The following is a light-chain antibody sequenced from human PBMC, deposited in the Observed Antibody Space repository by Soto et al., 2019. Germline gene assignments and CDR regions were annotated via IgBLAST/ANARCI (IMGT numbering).Light chain of an antibody. V-gene: IGKV1-5*01. J-gene: IGKJ1*01. CDR1: QSISNW. CDR2: DAS. Sequence: DIQMTQSPSTLSASVGDRVTITCRASQSISNWLAWYQQKPGKAPKLLIYDASSLESGVPSRFSGSGSGTEFTLTSSSLQPDDFATYYCQQYSSYRTFGQGTKVDIK. CDR3: QQYSSYRT.